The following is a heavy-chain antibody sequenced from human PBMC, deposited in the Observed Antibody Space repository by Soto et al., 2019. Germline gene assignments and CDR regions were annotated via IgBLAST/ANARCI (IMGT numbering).Heavy chain of an antibody. CDR1: GFTFSSYG. J-gene: IGHJ6*02. CDR3: ARDKDNQWLVQTYYYYGMDV. D-gene: IGHD6-19*01. Sequence: GGSLRLSCAASGFTFSSYGMHWVRQAPGKGLEWVAVIWYDGSNKYYADSVKGRFTIPIDNSKNTLYLQMNSLRAEDTAVYYCARDKDNQWLVQTYYYYGMDVWGQGTTVTVSS. V-gene: IGHV3-33*01. CDR2: IWYDGSNK.